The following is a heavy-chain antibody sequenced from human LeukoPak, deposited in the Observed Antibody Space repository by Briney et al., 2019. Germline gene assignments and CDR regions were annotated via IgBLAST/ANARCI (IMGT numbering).Heavy chain of an antibody. D-gene: IGHD3-16*02. CDR2: IYYSGST. CDR1: GGSISSYY. Sequence: SETLSLTRTVSGGSISSYYWSWIRQPPGKGLEWIGYIYYSGSTNYNPSLKSRVTISVDTSKNQFSLKLSSVTAADTAVYYCARVEIVTKGFDYWGQGTLVTVSS. V-gene: IGHV4-59*01. CDR3: ARVEIVTKGFDY. J-gene: IGHJ4*02.